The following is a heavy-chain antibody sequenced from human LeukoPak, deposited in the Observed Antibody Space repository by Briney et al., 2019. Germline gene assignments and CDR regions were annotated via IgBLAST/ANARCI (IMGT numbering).Heavy chain of an antibody. CDR1: GGSISSYY. J-gene: IGHJ6*03. CDR2: IYYSGST. V-gene: IGHV4-59*01. D-gene: IGHD3-3*01. Sequence: SKTLSLTCTVSGGSISSYYWSWIRQPPGKGLEWIGYIYYSGSTDYNPSLKSRVTISVDTSKNQFSLKLSSVTAADTAVYYCARVGSGNYYYYYMDVWGKGTTVTVSS. CDR3: ARVGSGNYYYYYMDV.